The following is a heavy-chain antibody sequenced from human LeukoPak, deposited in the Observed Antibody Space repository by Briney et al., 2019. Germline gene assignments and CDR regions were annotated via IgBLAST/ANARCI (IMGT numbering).Heavy chain of an antibody. CDR1: GFTFDDYA. CDR3: ACAKEIRGGLLDY. CDR2: ISGDGGTT. J-gene: IGHJ4*02. D-gene: IGHD3-10*01. Sequence: GGSLRLSCAASGFTFDDYAMHWVRQAPGKGLEWVSLISGDGGTTDYADSVRGRFTISRDNSKNSLYLQMNSLRTEDTALYYCACAKEIRGGLLDYWGQGTLVTVFS. V-gene: IGHV3-43*02.